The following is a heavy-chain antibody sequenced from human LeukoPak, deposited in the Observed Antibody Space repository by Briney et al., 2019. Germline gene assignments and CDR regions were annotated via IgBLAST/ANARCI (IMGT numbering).Heavy chain of an antibody. Sequence: SETLSLTCTVSGGSISSYYWSWIRQPPGKGLEWIGYIYYSGSTNYNPSLKSRVTISVDTSKNQFSLKLSSVTAADTAVYYCARDNVLYFDYWGQGTLVTVSS. CDR3: ARDNVLYFDY. J-gene: IGHJ4*02. D-gene: IGHD4/OR15-4a*01. CDR2: IYYSGST. V-gene: IGHV4-59*01. CDR1: GGSISSYY.